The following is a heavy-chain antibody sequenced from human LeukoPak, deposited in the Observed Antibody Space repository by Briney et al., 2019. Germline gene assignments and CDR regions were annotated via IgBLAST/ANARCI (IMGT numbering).Heavy chain of an antibody. CDR1: GYSISSGY. CDR3: ALSSGWYGGFFDY. V-gene: IGHV3-30*03. Sequence: LSLTCTVSGYSISSGYYWGWIRQPPGKGLEWVAVISYDGSNKYYADSVKGRFTISRDNSKNTLYLQMNSLRAEDTAVYYCALSSGWYGGFFDYWGQGTLVTVSS. J-gene: IGHJ4*02. D-gene: IGHD6-13*01. CDR2: ISYDGSNK.